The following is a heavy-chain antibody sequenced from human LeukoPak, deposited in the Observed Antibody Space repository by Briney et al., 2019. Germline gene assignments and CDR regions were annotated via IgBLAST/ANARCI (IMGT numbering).Heavy chain of an antibody. CDR1: LGSISRYY. CDR3: ASSYDFWSGYYHY. CDR2: IYYSVST. Sequence: PSETLSLTCTVSLGSISRYYWSWIRQPPGEGLEWIGDIYYSVSTNYNPSLKSRVTISVDTSQNPFSLKLSSVTAADTAVYYCASSYDFWSGYYHYWGKGTLVTVS. D-gene: IGHD3-3*01. J-gene: IGHJ4*02. V-gene: IGHV4-59*01.